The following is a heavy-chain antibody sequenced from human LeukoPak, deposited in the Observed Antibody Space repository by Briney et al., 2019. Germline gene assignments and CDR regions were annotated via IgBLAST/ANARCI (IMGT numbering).Heavy chain of an antibody. CDR3: AREGSSSSLMDY. V-gene: IGHV3-21*01. J-gene: IGHJ4*02. CDR1: GLTFSSYS. D-gene: IGHD6-6*01. Sequence: PGGSLRLSCAASGLTFSSYSMNWVRQAPGKGLEWVSSISSSSSYIYYADSVKGRFTISRDNAKNSLYLQMNSLRAEDTAVYYCAREGSSSSLMDYWGQGTLVTVSS. CDR2: ISSSSSYI.